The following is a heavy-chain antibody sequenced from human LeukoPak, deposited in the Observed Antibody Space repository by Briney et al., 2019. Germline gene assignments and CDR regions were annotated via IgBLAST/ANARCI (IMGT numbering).Heavy chain of an antibody. CDR3: TTDRGYGDYGY. CDR2: IWYDGSNK. J-gene: IGHJ4*02. V-gene: IGHV3-33*01. Sequence: PGRSLRLSCAASGFTFSNYGMHWVRQAPGKGLEWVAVIWYDGSNKYYADSVKGRFTISRDNSKNTLYLQMNSLKTEDTAVYYCTTDRGYGDYGYWGQGTLVTVSS. CDR1: GFTFSNYG. D-gene: IGHD4-17*01.